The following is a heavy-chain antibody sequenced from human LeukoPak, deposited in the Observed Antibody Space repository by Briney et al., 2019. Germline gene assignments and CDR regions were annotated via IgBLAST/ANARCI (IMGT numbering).Heavy chain of an antibody. Sequence: GSLVLSLAGSGFTLRTYAMAWVRPAPGKGPELDSVISGSGDSTYYADSVKSRFTISRDKSKNTLFLQMTSLRAEDTAVYYCAKSIGGVVVVAADYWGQGTLVTVSS. CDR2: ISGSGDST. CDR3: AKSIGGVVVVAADY. CDR1: GFTLRTYA. D-gene: IGHD2-15*01. J-gene: IGHJ4*02. V-gene: IGHV3-23*01.